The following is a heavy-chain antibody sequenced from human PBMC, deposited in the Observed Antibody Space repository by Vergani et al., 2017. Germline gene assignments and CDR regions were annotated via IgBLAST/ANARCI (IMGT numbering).Heavy chain of an antibody. D-gene: IGHD3-22*01. V-gene: IGHV1-8*01. J-gene: IGHJ3*02. CDR1: GYTFTSYD. CDR3: ASPLHYDSSGYYYGLAFDI. Sequence: QVQLVQSGAEVKKPGASVKVSCKASGYTFTSYDINWVRQATGQGLEWMGWMNPNSGNTGYAQKFQGRVTLTRNTSISTAYMELRSLRSEDTAVYYCASPLHYDSSGYYYGLAFDIWGQGTMVTVSS. CDR2: MNPNSGNT.